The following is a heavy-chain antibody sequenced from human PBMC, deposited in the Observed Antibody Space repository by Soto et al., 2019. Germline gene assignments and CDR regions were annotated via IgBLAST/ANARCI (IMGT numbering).Heavy chain of an antibody. CDR1: GFTFSSYG. D-gene: IGHD3-3*01. J-gene: IGHJ4*02. Sequence: QVPLVESGGGVVQPGRSLRLSCAASGFTFSSYGMHWVRQAPGKGLEWVAVISYDGSNKYYADSVTGRFTISRDNSKNTLYLQMNSLRAEDTAVYYCVSTPDYDFWSGYLDYWGQGTLVTVAA. V-gene: IGHV3-30*03. CDR2: ISYDGSNK. CDR3: VSTPDYDFWSGYLDY.